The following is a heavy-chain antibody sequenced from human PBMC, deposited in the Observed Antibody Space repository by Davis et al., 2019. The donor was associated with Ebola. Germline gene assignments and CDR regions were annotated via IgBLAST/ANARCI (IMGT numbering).Heavy chain of an antibody. CDR3: VKDRHYMVRGVIVGYFYGMDV. CDR1: GFTFDDYA. J-gene: IGHJ6*04. Sequence: GGSLRLSCAASGFTFDDYAMHWVRQAPGKGLEWVSGISWNSGSIGYADSVKGRFTISRDNAKNSLYLQMDTLRAEDTAVYYCVKDRHYMVRGVIVGYFYGMDVWGKGTTVTVTP. CDR2: ISWNSGSI. V-gene: IGHV3-9*01. D-gene: IGHD3-10*01.